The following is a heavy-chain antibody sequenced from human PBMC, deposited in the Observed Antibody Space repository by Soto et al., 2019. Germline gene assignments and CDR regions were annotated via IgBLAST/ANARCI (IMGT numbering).Heavy chain of an antibody. J-gene: IGHJ5*02. CDR2: IIPIFGNA. CDR3: ARVRYSSIIWFDP. D-gene: IGHD6-13*01. Sequence: ASVKVSCKASGYTFTSYGISWVRQAPGQGLEWMGGIIPIFGNANYAQKFQGRVTITADESTSTAYMELSSLRSEDTAVYYCARVRYSSIIWFDPWGQGTLVTVSS. V-gene: IGHV1-69*13. CDR1: GYTFTSYG.